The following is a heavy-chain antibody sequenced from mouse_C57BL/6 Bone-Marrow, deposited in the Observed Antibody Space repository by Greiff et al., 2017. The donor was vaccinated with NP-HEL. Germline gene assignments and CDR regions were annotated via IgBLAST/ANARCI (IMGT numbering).Heavy chain of an antibody. V-gene: IGHV1-19*01. D-gene: IGHD6-5*01. CDR3: ARSYLYFDY. CDR2: INPYNGGT. CDR1: GYTFTDYY. J-gene: IGHJ2*01. Sequence: VQLQQSGPVLVKPGASVKMSCKASGYTFTDYYMNWVKQSPGKSLEWIGVINPYNGGTSYNQKFTGKATLTVDTSSSTAYMERNRLTSEDSAVYYRARSYLYFDYWGQGTTLTVSS.